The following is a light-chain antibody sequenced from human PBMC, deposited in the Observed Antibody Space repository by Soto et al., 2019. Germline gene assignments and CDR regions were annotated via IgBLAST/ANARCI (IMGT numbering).Light chain of an antibody. CDR2: AAS. J-gene: IGKJ1*01. Sequence: DIQMTQSPSSLSASVGDRVTITCRASQSISNFLNWYQQMPGKAPKLLIYAASNLQSGVPSRFSGSGSGTDFTLTISSLQPEDFATYFCQQSYSTPPWTFGQGTKVDIK. CDR3: QQSYSTPPWT. CDR1: QSISNF. V-gene: IGKV1-39*01.